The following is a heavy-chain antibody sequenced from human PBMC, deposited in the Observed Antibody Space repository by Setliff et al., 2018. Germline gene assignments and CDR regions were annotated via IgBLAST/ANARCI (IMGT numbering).Heavy chain of an antibody. V-gene: IGHV4-31*03. CDR1: GGSISSGGYY. CDR2: IYYSGST. Sequence: SETLSLTCTVSGGSISSGGYYWSWIRQHPGKGLEGIGYIYYSGSTYYNPSLKSRVTISVDKSKNQFSLKLTSVTAADTAVYYCARGLEGEDYFYYMDVWGKGNTVTVSS. D-gene: IGHD2-21*01. J-gene: IGHJ6*03. CDR3: ARGLEGEDYFYYMDV.